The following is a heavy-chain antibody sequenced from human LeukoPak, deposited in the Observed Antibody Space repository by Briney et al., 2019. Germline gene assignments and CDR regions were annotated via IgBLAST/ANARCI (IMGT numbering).Heavy chain of an antibody. Sequence: GGSLRLSCAASGFTLSKSAMTWVREAPGRGLEWVSAIVGDGSTTYYADSVRGRFTISRDNSKNTLYLQVNSLRVEDTAVYYCAKLGLGYADYWGQGTLVSVSS. V-gene: IGHV3-23*01. J-gene: IGHJ4*02. D-gene: IGHD3/OR15-3a*01. CDR2: IVGDGSTT. CDR1: GFTLSKSA. CDR3: AKLGLGYADY.